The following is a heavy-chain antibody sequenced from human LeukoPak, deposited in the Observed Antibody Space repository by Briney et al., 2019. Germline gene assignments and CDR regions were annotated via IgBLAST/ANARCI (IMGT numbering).Heavy chain of an antibody. CDR3: ATELYCSGGSCYPGRYWYFDL. Sequence: ASVKVSCKASGYTFTGYYMHWVRQAPGQGLEWMGRINPNSGGTNYAQKFQGRVTMTRDTSTSTVYMELSSLRSEGTAVYYCATELYCSGGSCYPGRYWYFDLWGRGTLVTVSS. J-gene: IGHJ2*01. D-gene: IGHD2-15*01. CDR1: GYTFTGYY. V-gene: IGHV1-2*06. CDR2: INPNSGGT.